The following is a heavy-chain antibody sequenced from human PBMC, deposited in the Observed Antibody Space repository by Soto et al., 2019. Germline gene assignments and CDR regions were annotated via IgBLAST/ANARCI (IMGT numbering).Heavy chain of an antibody. Sequence: QVRLQESGPGLVKPSETLSLTCTVSGGSISSYYWSWIRQPPGKGLEWIGYMYNTGSTIYNPSLKSRVTISVDTSKNQFSLQLNSVTAADTAVYYCARDLWGYCGADCYPLDVWGQGTTVTVSS. CDR1: GGSISSYY. V-gene: IGHV4-59*01. CDR3: ARDLWGYCGADCYPLDV. CDR2: MYNTGST. D-gene: IGHD2-21*02. J-gene: IGHJ6*02.